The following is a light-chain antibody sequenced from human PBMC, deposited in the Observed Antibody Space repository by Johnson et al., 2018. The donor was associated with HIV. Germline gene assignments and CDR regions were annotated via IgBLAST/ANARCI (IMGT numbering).Light chain of an antibody. J-gene: IGLJ1*01. CDR1: SSNIGNNY. V-gene: IGLV1-51*01. Sequence: QSVLTQPPSVSAAPGQKVTISCSGSSSNIGNNYVSWYQQLPGTAPKLLIYDNNKRPSGIPDRFSGFKSGTSATLGITGLQTGDEADYYCGTWDNSLSVYVFGTGTKVTVL. CDR3: GTWDNSLSVYV. CDR2: DNN.